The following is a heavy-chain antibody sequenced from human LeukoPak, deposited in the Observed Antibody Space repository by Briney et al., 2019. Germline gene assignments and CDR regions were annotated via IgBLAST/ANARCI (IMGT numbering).Heavy chain of an antibody. J-gene: IGHJ4*02. CDR3: AAPLGATEAFDY. V-gene: IGHV1-2*02. Sequence: ASVKVSCKAPGYIFTGYYMHWVRQAPGQGLEWMGWINPNSGGTNYAQKFQGRVTMTRDTSIRTAYMELSRLRSDDTAVYYCAAPLGATEAFDYWGQGTLVTVSS. D-gene: IGHD1-26*01. CDR1: GYIFTGYY. CDR2: INPNSGGT.